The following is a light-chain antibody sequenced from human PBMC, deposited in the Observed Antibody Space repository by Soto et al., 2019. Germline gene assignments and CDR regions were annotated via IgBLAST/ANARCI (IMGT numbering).Light chain of an antibody. V-gene: IGKV3-11*01. Sequence: EVVLTQSPATLSLSPEDRAALSCRDSQSVSTLLAWYQQKRGQAPRLXIYDVSNRETGIPARFSGSGSGTEFTLTISSLEPEDFAVYYCQQRNYSKVTFGQGTRLEIK. CDR1: QSVSTL. CDR3: QQRNYSKVT. J-gene: IGKJ5*01. CDR2: DVS.